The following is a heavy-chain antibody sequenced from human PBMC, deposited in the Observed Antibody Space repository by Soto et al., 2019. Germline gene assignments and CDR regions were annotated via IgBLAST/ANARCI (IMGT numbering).Heavy chain of an antibody. D-gene: IGHD2-21*02. CDR2: IYYSGST. CDR1: GGSVSSGSYY. V-gene: IGHV4-61*01. CDR3: ARDPAVVTPSYGMDV. J-gene: IGHJ6*02. Sequence: QVQLQESGPGLVKPSETLSLTCTVSGGSVSSGSYYWSWIRQPPGKGLEWIGYIYYSGSTNYNPSLKSRVTISVDTSKNQFSLKPSSVTAADTAVYYCARDPAVVTPSYGMDVWGQGTTVTVSS.